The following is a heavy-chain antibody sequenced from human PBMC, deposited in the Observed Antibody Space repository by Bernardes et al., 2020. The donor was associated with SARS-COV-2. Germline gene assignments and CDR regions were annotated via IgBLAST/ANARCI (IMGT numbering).Heavy chain of an antibody. CDR2: ISGDEGNT. Sequence: ASVKVSCKASGYTFTSYVIIWVRQAPGQGLEWMGWISGDEGNTNYAHKFHGRVTMTTETSTSTAHMELKSLRCDDTAVYYCATVVGYSYGGGWFDPWGQGTLVTVSS. CDR1: GYTFTSYV. D-gene: IGHD5-12*01. CDR3: ATVVGYSYGGGWFDP. V-gene: IGHV1-18*01. J-gene: IGHJ5*02.